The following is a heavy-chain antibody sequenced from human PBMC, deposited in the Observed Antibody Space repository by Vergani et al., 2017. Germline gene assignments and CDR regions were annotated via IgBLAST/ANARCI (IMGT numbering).Heavy chain of an antibody. Sequence: EVQLVESGGGLVQPGGSLRLSCAASGFSFTSYAMHWVRQAPGKGLEYVSAITGNGGSTYYANSVKGRFTISRDDSKNTLYLQMVSLRAEDMAVYYCARALYYDSSGXPGYWGQGTLVTVSS. J-gene: IGHJ4*02. D-gene: IGHD3-22*01. V-gene: IGHV3-64*01. CDR3: ARALYYDSSGXPGY. CDR1: GFSFTSYA. CDR2: ITGNGGST.